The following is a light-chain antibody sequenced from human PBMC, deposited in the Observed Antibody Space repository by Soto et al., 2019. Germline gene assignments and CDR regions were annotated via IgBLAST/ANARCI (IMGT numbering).Light chain of an antibody. J-gene: IGKJ1*01. Sequence: EIVMTQSPATPSVSPGERATLSCRASQSVSSNLAWYQQKPGQAPRLLIYGASTRATGIPARFSGSGSGTEFTLTISSLQSEDFAVYSCQQYNNWPPETFGQGTKVDIK. CDR1: QSVSSN. CDR3: QQYNNWPPET. V-gene: IGKV3-15*01. CDR2: GAS.